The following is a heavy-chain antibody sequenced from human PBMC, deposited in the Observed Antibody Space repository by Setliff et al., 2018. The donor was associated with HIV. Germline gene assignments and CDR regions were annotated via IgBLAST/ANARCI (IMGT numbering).Heavy chain of an antibody. J-gene: IGHJ4*02. V-gene: IGHV4-59*02. D-gene: IGHD1-7*01. CDR2: IYYSGST. CDR1: GASVSDNF. Sequence: SETLSLTCTVSGASVSDNFWNWIRQFPGKGLEWIGYIYYSGSTNYNPSLESRVSISIDTSKNQFSLRLSSVTAADTAVYYCARGHTWNYYGGDYFDYWGQGSLVTVSS. CDR3: ARGHTWNYYGGDYFDY.